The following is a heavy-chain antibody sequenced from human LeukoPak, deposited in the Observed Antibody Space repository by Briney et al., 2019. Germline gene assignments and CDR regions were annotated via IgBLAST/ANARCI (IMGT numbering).Heavy chain of an antibody. CDR3: ARGFSYGFLK. CDR2: IRGDDYT. D-gene: IGHD5-18*01. Sequence: GGSLRLSCAASGFTFITYAMTWVRQAPGKGLEWVSTIRGDDYTYFADSVKGRFTISRDNPKNTLYLQMDSLRAEDTAVYYCARGFSYGFLKWGQGTPVTVSS. J-gene: IGHJ4*02. V-gene: IGHV3-23*01. CDR1: GFTFITYA.